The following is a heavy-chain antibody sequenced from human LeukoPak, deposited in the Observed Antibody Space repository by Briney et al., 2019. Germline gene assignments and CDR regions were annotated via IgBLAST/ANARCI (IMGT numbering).Heavy chain of an antibody. CDR3: ARDLNGSGTW. J-gene: IGHJ4*02. V-gene: IGHV1-2*02. Sequence: ASVKVSCEASGYRFNVNYIHWVRQAPGQGLEWMGWMNPNTGGTNFAQNFQGRVTLTRETSISTLYMELNRLRSDDTAVYYGARDLNGSGTWWGQGTLVTVSS. CDR1: GYRFNVNY. D-gene: IGHD1-1*01. CDR2: MNPNTGGT.